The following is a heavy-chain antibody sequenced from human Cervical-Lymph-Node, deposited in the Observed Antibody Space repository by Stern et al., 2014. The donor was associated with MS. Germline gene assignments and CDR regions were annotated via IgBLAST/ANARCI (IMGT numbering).Heavy chain of an antibody. J-gene: IGHJ4*02. CDR1: GFVFRRYA. CDR2: ISYDERDK. D-gene: IGHD1-26*01. CDR3: AKGGSGSYLD. Sequence: VHLVDSGGGVVQPGRSLRLSCAASGFVFRRYALQWVRQGPGKGLAWLALISYDERDKYYTDSVKGRFTVSSDNSNNTVDLEMNSLRLEDTAVYYCAKGGSGSYLDWGQGSLVTVSS. V-gene: IGHV3-30*04.